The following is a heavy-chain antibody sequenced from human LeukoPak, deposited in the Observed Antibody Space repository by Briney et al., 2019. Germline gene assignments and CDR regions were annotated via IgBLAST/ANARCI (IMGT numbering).Heavy chain of an antibody. CDR2: IIPIFGTA. CDR3: ARDRHWELGWFDP. CDR1: GGTFSSYA. D-gene: IGHD7-27*01. Sequence: ASVKVSCKASGGTFSSYAISWVRQAPGQGLEWMGGIIPIFGTANYAQKFRGRVTITADESTSTAYMELSSLRSEDTAVYYCARDRHWELGWFDPWGQGTLVTVSS. J-gene: IGHJ5*02. V-gene: IGHV1-69*01.